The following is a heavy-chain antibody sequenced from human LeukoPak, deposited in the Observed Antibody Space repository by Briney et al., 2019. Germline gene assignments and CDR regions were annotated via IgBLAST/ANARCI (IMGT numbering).Heavy chain of an antibody. D-gene: IGHD3-9*01. Sequence: SETLSLTCTVSGGFINSYYWSWIRQPAGKGLEWIGRVYTSGITNYSPSLKSRITMSVDTSKNQFSLKLTSVTAADTAVYYCARHNGFDRGYYYYMDVWGEGTTVTVSS. CDR2: VYTSGIT. J-gene: IGHJ6*03. V-gene: IGHV4-4*07. CDR1: GGFINSYY. CDR3: ARHNGFDRGYYYYMDV.